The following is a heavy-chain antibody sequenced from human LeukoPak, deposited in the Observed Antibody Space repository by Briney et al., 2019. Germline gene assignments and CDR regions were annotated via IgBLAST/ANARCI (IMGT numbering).Heavy chain of an antibody. CDR1: GNTFSDLS. CDR2: FDPEHVET. J-gene: IGHJ4*02. Sequence: ASVKVSCKVSGNTFSDLSMNWVRQAPGKRLEWMGGFDPEHVETIYAQKFQGRVTMTEDTSTDTAYMELSSLRPEDTAVYYCATDFYRGRQFDYWGQGTLVTVSS. D-gene: IGHD2/OR15-2a*01. V-gene: IGHV1-24*01. CDR3: ATDFYRGRQFDY.